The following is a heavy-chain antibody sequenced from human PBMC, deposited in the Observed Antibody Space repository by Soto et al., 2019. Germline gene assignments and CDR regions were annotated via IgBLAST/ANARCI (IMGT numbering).Heavy chain of an antibody. J-gene: IGHJ4*02. CDR2: IYWDDDK. D-gene: IGHD5-12*01. CDR1: GFSLSTYGMG. Sequence: QITVKESGLTLVKPTETLTLTCTFSGFSLSTYGMGVGWIRQPPGKALEWLALIYWDDDKRYSPSLRSRLTITTDTSQNQVDLTMTNMDPVETATYYCARLSRGVYDLDRLWEKFDSWGQGTLVTVSS. CDR3: ARLSRGVYDLDRLWEKFDS. V-gene: IGHV2-5*02.